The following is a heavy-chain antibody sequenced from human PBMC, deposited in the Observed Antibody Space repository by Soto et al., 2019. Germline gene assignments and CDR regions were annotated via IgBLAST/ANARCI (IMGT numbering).Heavy chain of an antibody. V-gene: IGHV3-74*01. CDR2: INSDGSST. CDR1: GFTFSSYW. D-gene: IGHD2-15*01. Sequence: SLRLSCAASGFTFSSYWMHWVRQAPGKGLVWVSRINSDGSSTSYADSVKGRFTISRDNAKNTLYLQMNSLRAEDTAVYYCARGPLGYCSGGSCYTAMVYWGQGTLVTVSS. CDR3: ARGPLGYCSGGSCYTAMVY. J-gene: IGHJ4*02.